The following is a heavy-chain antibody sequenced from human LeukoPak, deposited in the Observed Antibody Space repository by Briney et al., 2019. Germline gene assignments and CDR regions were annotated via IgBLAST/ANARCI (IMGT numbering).Heavy chain of an antibody. CDR3: AKGSIVGATSYYYMDV. Sequence: GGSLRLSCAASGFTFSSYSMNWVRQAPGKGLEWVSHISSSSSTIYYADSVKGRFTISRDNAKNSLYLQMNSLRAEDTAVYYCAKGSIVGATSYYYMDVWGKGTTVTISS. V-gene: IGHV3-48*01. CDR2: ISSSSSTI. CDR1: GFTFSSYS. J-gene: IGHJ6*03. D-gene: IGHD1-26*01.